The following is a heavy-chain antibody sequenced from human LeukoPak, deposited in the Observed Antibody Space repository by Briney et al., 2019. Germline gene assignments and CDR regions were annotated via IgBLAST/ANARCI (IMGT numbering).Heavy chain of an antibody. CDR2: IYYSGST. V-gene: IGHV4-59*08. CDR3: AGAYDSSALDY. D-gene: IGHD3-22*01. J-gene: IGHJ4*02. Sequence: PSETLSLTCTVSGGSISSYYWSWIRQPPGKGLEWIGYIYYSGSTNYNPSLKSRVTLSVDTSKNQFSLKLSSVTAADTAVYYCAGAYDSSALDYWGQGTLVTVSS. CDR1: GGSISSYY.